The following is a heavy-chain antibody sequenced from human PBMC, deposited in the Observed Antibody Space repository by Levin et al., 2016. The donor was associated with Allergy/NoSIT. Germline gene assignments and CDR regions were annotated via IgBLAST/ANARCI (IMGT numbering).Heavy chain of an antibody. J-gene: IGHJ4*02. Sequence: WIRQPPGKGLVWVSRMNTDGRSTNYADSVKDRFTISRDNAKGTLYLQMNSLRADDTAVYYCARARGLAAAPEYWGQGTLVTVSS. V-gene: IGHV3-74*01. CDR3: ARARGLAAAPEY. D-gene: IGHD6-13*01. CDR2: MNTDGRST.